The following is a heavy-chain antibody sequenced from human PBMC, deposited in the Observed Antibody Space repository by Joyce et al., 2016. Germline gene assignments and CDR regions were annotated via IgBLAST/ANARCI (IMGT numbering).Heavy chain of an antibody. J-gene: IGHJ3*02. V-gene: IGHV3-20*04. Sequence: DVQLVASGGGVVRPGGSLRLSCAASGFTFEDYGLSWVRHAPGKGLEGVSGINWYGGSTAYADSVKGRITISRDNAKNSLFLQMNGLRGEDTALYYCARDSGSGTFAAFDIWGQGTMVTVSS. D-gene: IGHD3-10*01. CDR2: INWYGGST. CDR3: ARDSGSGTFAAFDI. CDR1: GFTFEDYG.